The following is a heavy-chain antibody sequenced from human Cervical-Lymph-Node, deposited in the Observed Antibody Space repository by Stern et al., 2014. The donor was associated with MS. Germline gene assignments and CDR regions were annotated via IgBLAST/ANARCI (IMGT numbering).Heavy chain of an antibody. D-gene: IGHD4-17*01. J-gene: IGHJ4*02. CDR3: ARDYGDYAFDY. CDR1: GYSFTANW. CDR2: IYPGDSDT. Sequence: VQLEQPGAEVKKPGESLKISCKGSGYSFTANWIAWGRQMTGKGLEWMGIIYPGDSDTRYSPSFQGQVTISADKSISTAYLQWSSLKASDTAMYYCARDYGDYAFDYWGQGTLVTVSS. V-gene: IGHV5-51*01.